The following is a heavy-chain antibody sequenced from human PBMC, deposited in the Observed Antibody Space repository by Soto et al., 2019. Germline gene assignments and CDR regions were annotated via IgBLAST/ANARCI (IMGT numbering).Heavy chain of an antibody. CDR1: GYTFTTHA. D-gene: IGHD6-13*01. CDR2: INAGNDNT. V-gene: IGHV1-3*01. CDR3: ARQRGSSSWEFDY. Sequence: ASVKVSCKASGYTFTTHAWHWVRQAPGQGLEWMGWINAGNDNTKYSQRFLGRLTFTRDTSATTAYMELSRLISEDTAQYYCARQRGSSSWEFDYWGQGSLVTVSS. J-gene: IGHJ4*02.